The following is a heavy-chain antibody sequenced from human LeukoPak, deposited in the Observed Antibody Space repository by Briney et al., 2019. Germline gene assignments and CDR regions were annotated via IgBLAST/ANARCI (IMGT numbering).Heavy chain of an antibody. Sequence: GGSLRLSCAASGFTFSNYALSWVRQAPGKGLEWVSIIGSTGGTYYAGSVKGRFTISRDNSKNTLYLQMDSLRADDTALYYCARRSDGESYYMDYWGKGTTVTVSS. D-gene: IGHD2-15*01. CDR2: IGSTGGT. V-gene: IGHV3-23*01. J-gene: IGHJ6*03. CDR1: GFTFSNYA. CDR3: ARRSDGESYYMDY.